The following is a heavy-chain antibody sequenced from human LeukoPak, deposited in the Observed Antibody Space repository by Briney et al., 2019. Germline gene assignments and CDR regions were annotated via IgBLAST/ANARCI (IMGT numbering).Heavy chain of an antibody. CDR3: ARASTIAVAGSNWFDP. CDR1: GYSISSGYY. D-gene: IGHD6-19*01. Sequence: SETLSLTCTVSGYSISSGYYWGWIRQPPGKGLEWIGSIYHSGSTYYNPSLKSRVTISVDTSKNQFSLKLSSVTAADTAVYYCARASTIAVAGSNWFDPWGQGTLVTVSS. CDR2: IYHSGST. J-gene: IGHJ5*02. V-gene: IGHV4-38-2*02.